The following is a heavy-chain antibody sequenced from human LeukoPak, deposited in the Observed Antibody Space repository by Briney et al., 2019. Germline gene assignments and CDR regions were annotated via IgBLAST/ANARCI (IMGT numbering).Heavy chain of an antibody. D-gene: IGHD1-26*01. CDR3: ARSEWELLPADY. Sequence: GGSLRLSCAASGFTFSSYWMHWVRQAPGKGLVWVSRINSDGSSTSYADSVKGRFTISRDNAKNTLYLQTNSLRAEDTAVYYCARSEWELLPADYWGQGTLVTVSS. V-gene: IGHV3-74*01. J-gene: IGHJ4*02. CDR2: INSDGSST. CDR1: GFTFSSYW.